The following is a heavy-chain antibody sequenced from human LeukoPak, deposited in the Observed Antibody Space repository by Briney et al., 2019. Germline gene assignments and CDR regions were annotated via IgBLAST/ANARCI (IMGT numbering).Heavy chain of an antibody. D-gene: IGHD1-26*01. Sequence: PSETLSLTCAVYGGSFSGYYWSWIRQPPGKGLEWIGEINHSGSTNYNPSLKSRVTISVDTSKNQFSLKLSSVTAADTAVYYCARGWRVGALNYWGQGTLVTVSS. CDR2: INHSGST. J-gene: IGHJ4*02. V-gene: IGHV4-34*01. CDR1: GGSFSGYY. CDR3: ARGWRVGALNY.